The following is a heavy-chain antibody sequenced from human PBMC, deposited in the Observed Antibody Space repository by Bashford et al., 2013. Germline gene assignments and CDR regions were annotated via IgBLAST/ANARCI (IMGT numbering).Heavy chain of an antibody. CDR2: INHSGST. D-gene: IGHD4-17*01. V-gene: IGHV4-34*01. CDR1: VAPSVVTT. CDR3: AREQTTARGLDY. J-gene: IGHJ4*02. Sequence: ETLSLTCTVSVAPSVVTTGAGSPAPRKGLEWIGEINHSGSTNYNPSLKSRVTMSLDTSKNQFSLSLSSVTAADTAVYYCAREQTTARGLDYWGQGTLVTVSS.